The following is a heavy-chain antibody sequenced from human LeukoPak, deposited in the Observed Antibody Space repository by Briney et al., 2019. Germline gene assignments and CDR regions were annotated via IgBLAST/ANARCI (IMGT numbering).Heavy chain of an antibody. Sequence: SETLSLTCTVSGGSISSSSYYWGWIRQPPGKGLEWIGSIYYSGSTYYNPSLKSRVTISVDTSKNQFSLKLSSVTAADTAVYYCARPAKGYCSGTSCLFDYWGQGTLVTVSS. CDR3: ARPAKGYCSGTSCLFDY. J-gene: IGHJ4*02. CDR2: IYYSGST. V-gene: IGHV4-39*01. CDR1: GGSISSSSYY. D-gene: IGHD2-15*01.